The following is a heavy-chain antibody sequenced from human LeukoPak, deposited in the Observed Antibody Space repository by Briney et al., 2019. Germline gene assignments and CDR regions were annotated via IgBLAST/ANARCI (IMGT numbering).Heavy chain of an antibody. Sequence: GGSLRLSCAASGFTFSSYAMHWVRQAPGKGLEWVAVISYDGSNEYYADSVKGRFTISRDNSKNTLHLQMNSLRAEDTAVYYCARDRGGYSYGTFDYWGQGTLVTVSS. CDR3: ARDRGGYSYGTFDY. CDR1: GFTFSSYA. J-gene: IGHJ4*02. V-gene: IGHV3-30-3*01. CDR2: ISYDGSNE. D-gene: IGHD5-18*01.